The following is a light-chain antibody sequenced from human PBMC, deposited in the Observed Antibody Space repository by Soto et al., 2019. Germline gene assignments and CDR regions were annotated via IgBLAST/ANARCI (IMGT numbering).Light chain of an antibody. Sequence: EIVMTQSPATLSVSPGERATLSCRASQSVSVNLAWYQQKPGQAPRLLIYGASTRATGFPARFSGSGSGTDFTLTINSLQSEDSAVYYCQQYNDWPPVTFXGGTKVDIK. J-gene: IGKJ4*01. CDR2: GAS. CDR3: QQYNDWPPVT. V-gene: IGKV3-15*01. CDR1: QSVSVN.